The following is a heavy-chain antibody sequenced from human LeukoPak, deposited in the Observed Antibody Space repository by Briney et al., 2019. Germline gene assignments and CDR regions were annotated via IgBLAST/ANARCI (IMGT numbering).Heavy chain of an antibody. Sequence: PWRYLRLSCAASGFTFSSYGMHWVRQAPGKGLEWVAVISYDGSNKYYAGSVKGRFTISRDNSKNTLYLQMNSLRAEDTTVYYCAKVKRYYYDSSGLIDYWGQGTLVTVSS. D-gene: IGHD3-22*01. V-gene: IGHV3-30*18. CDR3: AKVKRYYYDSSGLIDY. J-gene: IGHJ4*02. CDR1: GFTFSSYG. CDR2: ISYDGSNK.